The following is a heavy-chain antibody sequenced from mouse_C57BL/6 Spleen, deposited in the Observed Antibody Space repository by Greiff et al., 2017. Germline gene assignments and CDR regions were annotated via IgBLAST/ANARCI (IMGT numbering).Heavy chain of an antibody. CDR1: GYTFTDYY. D-gene: IGHD1-1*01. CDR2: IYPGSGNT. J-gene: IGHJ4*01. Sequence: LMESGPELVKPGASVKISCKASGYTFTDYYINWVKQRPGQGLEWIGWIYPGSGNTKYNEKFKGKATLTVDTSSSTAYMQLSSLTSEDSAVYFCARSQAYYYGSSYAMDYWGQGTSVTVSS. CDR3: ARSQAYYYGSSYAMDY. V-gene: IGHV1-84*01.